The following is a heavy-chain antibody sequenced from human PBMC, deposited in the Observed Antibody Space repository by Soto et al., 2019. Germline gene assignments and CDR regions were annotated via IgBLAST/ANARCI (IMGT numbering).Heavy chain of an antibody. CDR1: GGSISSISYY. V-gene: IGHV4-39*01. CDR2: IYYSGST. Sequence: SETLSLTCSVSGGSISSISYYWGWIRQPPGKGLEWIGSIYYSGSTYYNPSLESRVTISADTSKNQFSLKLTSVTAADTAVYYCASLLGTPDDYTRFDYRRQGPLVTVPS. D-gene: IGHD3-16*01. CDR3: ASLLGTPDDYTRFDY. J-gene: IGHJ4*02.